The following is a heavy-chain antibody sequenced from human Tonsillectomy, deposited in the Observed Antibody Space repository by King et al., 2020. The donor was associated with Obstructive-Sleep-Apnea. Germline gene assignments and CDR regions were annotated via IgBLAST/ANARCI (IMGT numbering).Heavy chain of an antibody. CDR1: GFTFCDYA. V-gene: IGHV3-49*03. D-gene: IGHD2-2*01. J-gene: IGHJ4*02. CDR2: IRSKAYGGTT. CDR3: TRDRDIVVVPAAMAY. Sequence: VQLVESGGGLVQPGRSLRLSCTASGFTFCDYAMSWFRQAPGKGREWVGFIRSKAYGGTTEYAASVKCRFTISRDDSKSIAYLQMKSLKTEDTAVYYCTRDRDIVVVPAAMAYWGQGTLVTVSS.